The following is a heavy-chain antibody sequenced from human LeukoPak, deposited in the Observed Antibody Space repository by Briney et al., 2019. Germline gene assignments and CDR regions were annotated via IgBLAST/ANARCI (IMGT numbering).Heavy chain of an antibody. D-gene: IGHD6-13*01. Sequence: ASVKVSCKASGYTFTSYVISWVRQAPGQGLEWMGWTSAYNGNTNYAQKLQGRVTMTTDTSTSTAYMELRSLRSDDTAMYYCARGPAGQQLVLSWFDPWGQGTLVTVSS. V-gene: IGHV1-18*04. CDR1: GYTFTSYV. J-gene: IGHJ5*02. CDR3: ARGPAGQQLVLSWFDP. CDR2: TSAYNGNT.